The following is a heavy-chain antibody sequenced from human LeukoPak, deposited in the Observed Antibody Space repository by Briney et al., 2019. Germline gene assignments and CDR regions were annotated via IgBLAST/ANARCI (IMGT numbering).Heavy chain of an antibody. CDR3: AKDLEQWPAVPEY. J-gene: IGHJ4*02. D-gene: IGHD6-19*01. Sequence: GGSLRLSCAAFRFTFSVYGMHWVRQAPGKGLDWVAFIEKDGSNKYYADSVKGRFTVSRDNSKNRLYLQMNSLRPEETALYYCAKDLEQWPAVPEYWGQGTLVIVSS. CDR2: IEKDGSNK. V-gene: IGHV3-30*02. CDR1: RFTFSVYG.